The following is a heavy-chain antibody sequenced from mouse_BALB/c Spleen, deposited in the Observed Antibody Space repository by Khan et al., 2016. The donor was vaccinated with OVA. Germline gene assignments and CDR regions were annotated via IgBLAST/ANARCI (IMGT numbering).Heavy chain of an antibody. CDR1: GYTFTDSY. Sequence: VQLQESGTELARPGASVKLSCKASGYTFTDSYITWLTQRTVPGLAWILEIYPGSGNTYYNEKFKGKATLTAAKSSNTAYMQLPILTSYHSAVYFCARMDTTSLDYWGQGTTLTVSS. CDR3: ARMDTTSLDY. CDR2: IYPGSGNT. V-gene: IGHV1-76*01. J-gene: IGHJ2*01. D-gene: IGHD2-3*01.